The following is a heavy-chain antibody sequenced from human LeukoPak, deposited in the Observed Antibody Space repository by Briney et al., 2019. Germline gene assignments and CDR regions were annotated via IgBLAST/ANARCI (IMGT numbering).Heavy chain of an antibody. CDR3: ARDIYYRMDV. CDR1: GFTFNNYA. Sequence: GGSLRLSCAASGFTFNNYAMNWARQAPGKGLEWVSTISGTAGSTYYADSVKGRFTISRDNAKNTLYLQMNSLRAEDTGVYYCARDIYYRMDVWGQGTTVTVSS. V-gene: IGHV3-23*01. J-gene: IGHJ6*02. CDR2: ISGTAGST.